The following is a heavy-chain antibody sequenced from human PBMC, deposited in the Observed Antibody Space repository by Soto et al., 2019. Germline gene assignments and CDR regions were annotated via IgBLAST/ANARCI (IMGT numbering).Heavy chain of an antibody. D-gene: IGHD4-17*01. CDR3: ERDDGDYGYYCYGMDV. J-gene: IGHJ6*02. V-gene: IGHV6-1*01. Sequence: SQTLSLTCAISGDSVSSNSAAWNWIRQSPSRGLEWLGRTYYRSKWDNDYALSVKSRITINPDTSKNQFSLQLNSVTPEDTAVYYCERDDGDYGYYCYGMDVWGQGTTVTVS. CDR2: TYYRSKWDN. CDR1: GDSVSSNSAA.